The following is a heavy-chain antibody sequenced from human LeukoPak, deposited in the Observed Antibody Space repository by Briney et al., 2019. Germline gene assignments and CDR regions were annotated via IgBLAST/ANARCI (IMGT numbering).Heavy chain of an antibody. CDR3: ASRKLGNDY. V-gene: IGHV4-59*02. Sequence: SETLSLTCTVSGGSVSDYYWSWIRQSPGKGLEWIGYIYYTGSTSYNPSLRSRVTMSADTSKNQFSLKLSSVTAADTAIYYCASRKLGNDYWGQGTLVTVSS. CDR1: GGSVSDYY. J-gene: IGHJ4*02. D-gene: IGHD7-27*01. CDR2: IYYTGST.